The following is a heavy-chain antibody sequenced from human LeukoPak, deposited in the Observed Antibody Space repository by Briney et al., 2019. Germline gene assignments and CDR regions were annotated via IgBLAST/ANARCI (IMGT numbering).Heavy chain of an antibody. J-gene: IGHJ4*02. CDR1: GFTVSSNC. CDR2: IYSGGST. Sequence: GSLRLSCAASGFTVSSNCMSWVRQAPGKGLEWVSVIYSGGSTYYADSVKGRFTISRHNSKNTLYLQMNSLRAEDTAVYYCARVSGSSWHHFDYWGQGTLVTVSS. V-gene: IGHV3-53*04. D-gene: IGHD6-13*01. CDR3: ARVSGSSWHHFDY.